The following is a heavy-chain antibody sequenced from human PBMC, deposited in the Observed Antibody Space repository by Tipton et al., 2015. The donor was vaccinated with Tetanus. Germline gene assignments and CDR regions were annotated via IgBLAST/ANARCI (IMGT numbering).Heavy chain of an antibody. D-gene: IGHD2-2*01. CDR3: ARDSTYLFDY. CDR1: GFSFSSHS. V-gene: IGHV3-7*01. CDR2: IKQDGSAK. Sequence: GSLRLSCVGSGFSFSSHSMNWVRQAPGKGLEWVANIKQDGSAKYYVDSVKGRFTISRDNAKNSLYLQMNSLRAEDTAVYYCARDSTYLFDYWGQGTLVTVSS. J-gene: IGHJ4*02.